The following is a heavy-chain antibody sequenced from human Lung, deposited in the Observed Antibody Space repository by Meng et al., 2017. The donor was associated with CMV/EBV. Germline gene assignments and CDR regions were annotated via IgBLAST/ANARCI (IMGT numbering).Heavy chain of an antibody. D-gene: IGHD2-15*01. J-gene: IGHJ5*02. CDR3: ARGLYKRELPTNLFDP. Sequence: SXTLSLXCTVSGGSVSSGGYYWSWFRQHPGKGLEWLGYMFYSENTYYHPSLKSRRTITVDSSKNQLSLKMTSVTAADTAIYYCARGLYKRELPTNLFDPXGQGXRVTVSS. CDR1: GGSVSSGGYY. CDR2: MFYSENT. V-gene: IGHV4-31*03.